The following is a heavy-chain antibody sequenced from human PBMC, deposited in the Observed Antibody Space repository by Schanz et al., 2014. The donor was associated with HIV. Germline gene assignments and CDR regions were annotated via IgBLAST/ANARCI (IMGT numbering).Heavy chain of an antibody. V-gene: IGHV3-23*01. J-gene: IGHJ4*02. CDR1: GITFSSYA. Sequence: EVQLLESGGGLVQPGGSLRLSCAASGITFSSYAMSWVRQAPGKGLEWVSAISGSSITYSADSVKGRFTISRDNSKNTLYLQMNRLRAEDTAGEEGGGHGRASGWGLGTLVTVSS. D-gene: IGHD3-16*01. CDR2: ISGSSIT. CDR3: GGHGRASG.